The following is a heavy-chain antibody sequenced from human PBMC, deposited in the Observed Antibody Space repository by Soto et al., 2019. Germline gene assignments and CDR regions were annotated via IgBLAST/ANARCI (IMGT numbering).Heavy chain of an antibody. CDR2: INHSGRT. J-gene: IGHJ4*02. CDR3: ARGDLKDSGY. Sequence: SETLSLTCAVYGGSFSGYYWSWIRQPPGKGLEWIGEINHSGRTNYNPSLKSRVTLAVDTSKNQFSLKLSSVTAADTAVYYCARGDLKDSGYWGQGNQVTVSS. D-gene: IGHD3-10*01. V-gene: IGHV4-34*01. CDR1: GGSFSGYY.